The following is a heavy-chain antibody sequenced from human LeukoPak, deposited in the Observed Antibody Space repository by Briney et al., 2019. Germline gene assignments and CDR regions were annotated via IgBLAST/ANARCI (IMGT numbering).Heavy chain of an antibody. D-gene: IGHD2-2*01. CDR2: IYHSGST. CDR3: AGVVVPAARDWFDP. V-gene: IGHV4-38-2*01. CDR1: GYSISSGYY. Sequence: SETLSLTCAVSGYSISSGYYWGWIRQPPGKGLEWIGSIYHSGSTYYNPSLKSRVTISVDTSKNQFSLKLSSVIAADTAVYYCAGVVVPAARDWFDPWGQGTLVTVSS. J-gene: IGHJ5*02.